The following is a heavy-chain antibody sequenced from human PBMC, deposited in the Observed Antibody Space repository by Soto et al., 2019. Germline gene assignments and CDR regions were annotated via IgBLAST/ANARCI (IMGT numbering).Heavy chain of an antibody. CDR1: GGTFSSYA. Sequence: SVKVSCKASGGTFSSYAISWVRQAPGQGLEWMGGIIPIFGTANYAQKFQGRVTITADESTSTAYMELSSLRSEDTAVYYCARTIIDCTNGVCYGYYYYGMDVWGQGTTVTVS. CDR3: ARTIIDCTNGVCYGYYYYGMDV. D-gene: IGHD2-8*01. J-gene: IGHJ6*02. V-gene: IGHV1-69*13. CDR2: IIPIFGTA.